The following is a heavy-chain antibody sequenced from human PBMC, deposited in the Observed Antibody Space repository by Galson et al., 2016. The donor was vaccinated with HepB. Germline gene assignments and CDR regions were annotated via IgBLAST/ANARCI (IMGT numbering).Heavy chain of an antibody. CDR2: IMSDGSST. D-gene: IGHD2-2*01. CDR3: AREGLSSSTRHWGFVGY. Sequence: CAASGFTFSSYWMHWVRQAPGKGLVWVSRIMSDGSSTTYADSVKGRFTISRDNAKNTLYLQMNSLRAEDTAVYYCAREGLSSSTRHWGFVGYWGQGTLVTVSS. J-gene: IGHJ4*02. V-gene: IGHV3-74*01. CDR1: GFTFSSYW.